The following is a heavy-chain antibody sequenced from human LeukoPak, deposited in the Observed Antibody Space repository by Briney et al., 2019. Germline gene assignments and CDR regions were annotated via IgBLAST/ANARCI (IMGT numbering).Heavy chain of an antibody. V-gene: IGHV1-2*02. Sequence: ASVKVSCKASGYTFTDYYMHWVRQAPGQGFEWTGWINPNDGDTNYAQKFQGRVTMTRDTSISTAHMEVSRLRSDDTAVYYCARANFLYCSSSTCLFDYWGQGTLVTVSS. CDR3: ARANFLYCSSSTCLFDY. CDR1: GYTFTDYY. D-gene: IGHD2-2*01. CDR2: INPNDGDT. J-gene: IGHJ4*02.